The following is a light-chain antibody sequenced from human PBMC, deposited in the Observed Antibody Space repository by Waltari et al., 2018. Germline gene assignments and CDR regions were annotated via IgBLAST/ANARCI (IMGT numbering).Light chain of an antibody. J-gene: IGKJ3*01. CDR1: QPVPYTD. CDR3: QQYGASPFT. V-gene: IGKV3-20*01. Sequence: EIVPSQSPAPLSLFPGPRATLSRRASQPVPYTDLAWFQQTPGQPPRLLTHGASNRAAGIPDRFTGSGSGRDFTLTISGLEPEDFAVYYCQQYGASPFTFGPGTRADFK. CDR2: GAS.